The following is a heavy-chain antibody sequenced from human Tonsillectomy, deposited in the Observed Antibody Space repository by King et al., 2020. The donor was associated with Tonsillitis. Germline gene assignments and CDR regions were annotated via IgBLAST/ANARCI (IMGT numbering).Heavy chain of an antibody. CDR1: GFTFSSYG. D-gene: IGHD6-19*01. CDR2: ISSDGIKK. Sequence: VQLVESGGGVVQPGRSLRLSCAASGFTFSSYGIHWVRQAPGKGLEWVAGISSDGIKKYYADSVRGRFTISRDNSKNTLYLQMNSLRADDTAVYYCAKARQWLVHFDYWGQGTLVTVSS. V-gene: IGHV3-30*18. J-gene: IGHJ4*02. CDR3: AKARQWLVHFDY.